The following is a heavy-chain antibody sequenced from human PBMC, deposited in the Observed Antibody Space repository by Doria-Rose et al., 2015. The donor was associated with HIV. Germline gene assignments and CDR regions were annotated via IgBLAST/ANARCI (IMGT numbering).Heavy chain of an antibody. CDR2: ISSSSTT. Sequence: QVQLQESGPGLVRPSQTLSLTCAVLGDSISSGDSFWSWIRQPPGKGPEWIGYISSSSTTYYYPSLRGRLTISLDASKNQSSLNLNSVTAADTAVYYCARARNYGFPPFFDFWGQGTLVTVSS. J-gene: IGHJ4*02. V-gene: IGHV4-30-4*01. CDR1: GDSISSGDSF. D-gene: IGHD3-10*01. CDR3: ARARNYGFPPFFDF.